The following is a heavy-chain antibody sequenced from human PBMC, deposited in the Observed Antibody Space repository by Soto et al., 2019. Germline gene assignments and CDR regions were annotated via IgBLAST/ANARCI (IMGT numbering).Heavy chain of an antibody. V-gene: IGHV6-1*01. CDR2: TYYRSKWYN. CDR1: GDSVSSNSAA. D-gene: IGHD2-2*01. CDR3: ARDLYCSSTSCYAGFLQYYYGMDV. Sequence: PSQTLSLTCAISGDSVSSNSAAWNWIRQSPSRGLEWLGRTYYRSKWYNDYAVSVKSRITINPDTSKNQFSLQLNSVTPEDTAVYYCARDLYCSSTSCYAGFLQYYYGMDVWGQGTTVTVSS. J-gene: IGHJ6*02.